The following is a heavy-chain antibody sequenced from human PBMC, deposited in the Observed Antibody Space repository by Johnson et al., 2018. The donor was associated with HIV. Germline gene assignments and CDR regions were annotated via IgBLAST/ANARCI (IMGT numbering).Heavy chain of an antibody. CDR1: GFTFDDYG. D-gene: IGHD3-3*01. V-gene: IGHV3-11*04. J-gene: IGHJ3*02. CDR2: IASSDSPI. CDR3: ARGRGLQFLEWPTGLWSAFDI. Sequence: QVQLVESGGGVVQPGRSLRLSCAASGFTFDDYGMSWVRQAPGKGLEWVSYIASSDSPIYYADSVKGRFTISRDNAKNSLYLQMHTLRAEDTAVYYCARGRGLQFLEWPTGLWSAFDIWGQGTMVTVSS.